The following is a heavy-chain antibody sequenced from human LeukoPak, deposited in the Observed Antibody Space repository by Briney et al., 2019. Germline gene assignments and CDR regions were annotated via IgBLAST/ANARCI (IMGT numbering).Heavy chain of an antibody. Sequence: GGALRLSCAASGFTFSNAWMSWVRQAAGKGLEWVSSISRSSSYIYYAGSVNGRFIIPSHNAKHSLYLQMNSLRAEDTAVYYCARGRESLWLPFDYWGQGTLVTVSS. D-gene: IGHD5-24*01. CDR3: ARGRESLWLPFDY. V-gene: IGHV3-21*01. CDR2: ISRSSSYI. CDR1: GFTFSNAW. J-gene: IGHJ4*02.